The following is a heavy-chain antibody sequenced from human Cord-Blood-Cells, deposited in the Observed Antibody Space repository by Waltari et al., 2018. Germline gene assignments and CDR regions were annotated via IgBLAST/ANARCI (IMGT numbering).Heavy chain of an antibody. J-gene: IGHJ5*02. CDR3: ARAGVAAAGRLENWFDP. V-gene: IGHV1-69*06. CDR2: MIPICGTA. CDR1: GDPFSSSA. Sequence: QVQLVQSGAEVKKPGSSVKVSCKASGDPFSSSAISWVRQAPGQGLGWMGGMIPICGTANYAQKVKGRVTITADKSTSTAYMELSSLRTEDTAVYYCARAGVAAAGRLENWFDPWGQGTLVTVSS. D-gene: IGHD6-13*01.